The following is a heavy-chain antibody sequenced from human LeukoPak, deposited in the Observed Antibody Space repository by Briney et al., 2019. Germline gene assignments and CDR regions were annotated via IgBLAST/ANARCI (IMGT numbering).Heavy chain of an antibody. J-gene: IGHJ3*02. CDR1: GGSIRSSY. Sequence: SETLSLICTVSGGSIRSSYWTWIRQPPGKGLDWIGYIYHSGSTNYNPSLKSRVTISVDTSKNQFSLKLSSVTAADTAVYYCARYDSTIHDAFDIWGQGTMVTVSS. V-gene: IGHV4-59*01. D-gene: IGHD3-22*01. CDR3: ARYDSTIHDAFDI. CDR2: IYHSGST.